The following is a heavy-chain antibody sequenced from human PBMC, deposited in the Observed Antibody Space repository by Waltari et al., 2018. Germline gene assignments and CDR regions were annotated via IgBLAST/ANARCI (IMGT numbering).Heavy chain of an antibody. CDR3: ARGKGSLWFREFSLGY. D-gene: IGHD3-10*01. CDR2: ISSSGSTI. Sequence: EVQLVESGGGLVQPGGSLRLSCAASGFTFSSYEMNWVCQAPGKGLEWVSYISSSGSTIYYADSVKGRFTISRDNAKNSLYLQMNSLRAEDTAVYYCARGKGSLWFREFSLGYWGQGTLVTVSS. CDR1: GFTFSSYE. J-gene: IGHJ4*02. V-gene: IGHV3-48*03.